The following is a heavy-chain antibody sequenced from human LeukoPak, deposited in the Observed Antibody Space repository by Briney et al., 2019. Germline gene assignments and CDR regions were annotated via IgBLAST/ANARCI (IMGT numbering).Heavy chain of an antibody. CDR3: AELGITMIGGV. J-gene: IGHJ6*04. Sequence: PGGSLRLSCTGSGFIVSSNYMSWVRQAPGKGLEWVSVIYSGGSTYYADSVKGRFTISRDNSKNTLYLQMNSLRAEDTAVYYCAELGITMIGGVWGKGTTVTISS. CDR2: IYSGGST. D-gene: IGHD3-10*02. CDR1: GFIVSSNY. V-gene: IGHV3-66*01.